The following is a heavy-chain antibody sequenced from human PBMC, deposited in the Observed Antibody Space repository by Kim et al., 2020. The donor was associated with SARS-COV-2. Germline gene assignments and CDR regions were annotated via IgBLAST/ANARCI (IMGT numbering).Heavy chain of an antibody. J-gene: IGHJ4*02. D-gene: IGHD6-13*01. Sequence: STNYNPSLKSRVTISVDTSKKQFSLKLSSVTAADTAVYYCARAAAAAVDYWGQGTLVTVSS. CDR2: ST. V-gene: IGHV4-34*01. CDR3: ARAAAAAVDY.